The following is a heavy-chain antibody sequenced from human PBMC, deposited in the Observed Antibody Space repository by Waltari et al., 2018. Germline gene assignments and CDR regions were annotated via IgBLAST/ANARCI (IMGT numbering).Heavy chain of an antibody. D-gene: IGHD3-16*02. CDR2: IWYDGSNK. Sequence: GKGLEWVAVIWYDGSNKYYADSVKGRFTISRDNSKNTLYPQMNSLRAEDTAVYYCARPYDYVWGSYRYAFDIWGQGTMVTVSS. J-gene: IGHJ3*02. V-gene: IGHV3-33*01. CDR3: ARPYDYVWGSYRYAFDI.